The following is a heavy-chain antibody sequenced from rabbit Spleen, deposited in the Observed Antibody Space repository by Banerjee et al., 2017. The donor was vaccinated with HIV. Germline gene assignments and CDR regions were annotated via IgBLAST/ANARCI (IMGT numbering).Heavy chain of an antibody. CDR3: ARNANGGWDL. CDR1: GFSFSNRFY. CDR2: IDSGSSGDT. Sequence: QEQLEESGGDLVKPGASLTLTCTASGFSFSNRFYMCWVRQAPGKGLEWIACIDSGSSGDTYYASWARGRFTISSDNAQNTVDLQMNSLTPADTATYFCARNANGGWDLWGPGTLVTVS. D-gene: IGHD4-1*01. V-gene: IGHV1S45*01. J-gene: IGHJ6*01.